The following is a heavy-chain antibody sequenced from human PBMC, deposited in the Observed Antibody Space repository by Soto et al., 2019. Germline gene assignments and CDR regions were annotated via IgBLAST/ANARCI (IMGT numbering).Heavy chain of an antibody. CDR1: GFTFSRYA. CDR3: AKVFGNYDFDY. CDR2: FSGPGGGT. J-gene: IGHJ4*02. V-gene: IGHV3-23*01. Sequence: PGGSLRLSCAASGFTFSRYAMSWVRQAPGKGLEWVSTFSGPGGGTYYADSVKGRFTISRDNFKNTLYLQMNSLRAEDTAVDYCAKVFGNYDFDYWGQGTLVTVSS. D-gene: IGHD4-4*01.